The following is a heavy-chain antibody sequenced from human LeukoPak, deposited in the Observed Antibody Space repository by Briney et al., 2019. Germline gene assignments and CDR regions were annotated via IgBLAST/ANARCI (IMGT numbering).Heavy chain of an antibody. CDR1: GFTFTRFN. Sequence: GGSLRLSCAASGFTFTRFNMNWVRQAPGKGLELVSSITTSGTYIYYADSVKGRFTISRDNAKNSLYLQMNSLRAEDTAVYYCARGRIAAAGYFDYWGQGTLVTVSS. D-gene: IGHD6-13*01. V-gene: IGHV3-21*06. CDR3: ARGRIAAAGYFDY. CDR2: ITTSGTYI. J-gene: IGHJ4*02.